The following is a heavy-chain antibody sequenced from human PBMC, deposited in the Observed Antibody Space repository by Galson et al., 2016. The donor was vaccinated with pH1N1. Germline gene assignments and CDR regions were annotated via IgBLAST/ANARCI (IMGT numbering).Heavy chain of an antibody. V-gene: IGHV4-59*01. CDR2: IFYGGST. CDR3: ARARIPAARPYPGMDV. Sequence: LSLTCTVSGASISGYYWSWIRQPPGKGPDWIGCIFYGGSTNYNPSLKSRVTISVDTSKKHLSLKLSSVTAADTAVYYCARARIPAARPYPGMDVWGRGTTVTVSS. J-gene: IGHJ6*02. CDR1: GASISGYY. D-gene: IGHD6-13*01.